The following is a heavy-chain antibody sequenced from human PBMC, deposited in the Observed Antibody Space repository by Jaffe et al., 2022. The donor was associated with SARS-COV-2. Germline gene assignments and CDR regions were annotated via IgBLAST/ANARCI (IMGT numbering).Heavy chain of an antibody. J-gene: IGHJ4*02. D-gene: IGHD2-2*01. Sequence: QVQLVQSGSELKKPGASVKVSCKASGSRFTGYAMNWVRQAPGQGLEWMGWINTNTGNPTYAQGFTGRFVFSLDTSVSTAYLQISSLKAEDTAVYYCASGGNCSSASCDEGYFDSWGQGTLVTVSS. CDR2: INTNTGNP. V-gene: IGHV7-4-1*02. CDR3: ASGGNCSSASCDEGYFDS. CDR1: GSRFTGYA.